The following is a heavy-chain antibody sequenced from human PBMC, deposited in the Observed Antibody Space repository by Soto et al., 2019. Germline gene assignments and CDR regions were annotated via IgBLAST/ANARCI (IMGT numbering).Heavy chain of an antibody. V-gene: IGHV1-3*01. J-gene: IGHJ4*02. Sequence: QVQLVQSGAEVKKPGASVKVSCKASGDSFRSYDVHWVRQAPGQGLEWMGRSAGGSGNTRYSEKFQDRLAISRDTRANTVYMELSGLRSEDTAVYYCARESDHYQDFFEHWGQGALVIVSS. CDR2: SAGGSGNT. CDR3: ARESDHYQDFFEH. CDR1: GDSFRSYD. D-gene: IGHD1-26*01.